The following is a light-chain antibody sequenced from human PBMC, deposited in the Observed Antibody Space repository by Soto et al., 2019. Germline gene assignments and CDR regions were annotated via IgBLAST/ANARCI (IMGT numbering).Light chain of an antibody. V-gene: IGLV2-14*01. Sequence: QSALTQPASVSGSLGQSITISCTGTSSDVGGYNYVSWYQHHPGKAPKVMIYEVSNRPSGVSNRFSGSKSGNTASLTISGLQAEGEADYYCSSYTNTITFYVFGTGTKVTVL. J-gene: IGLJ1*01. CDR1: SSDVGGYNY. CDR2: EVS. CDR3: SSYTNTITFYV.